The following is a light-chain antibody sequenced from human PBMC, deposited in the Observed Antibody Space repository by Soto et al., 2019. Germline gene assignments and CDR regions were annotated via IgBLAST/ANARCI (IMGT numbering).Light chain of an antibody. CDR2: GAS. CDR1: QSVSNN. Sequence: EIVLMQSPGTLSLSPGERATLSCRASQSVSNNYVAWYQQKPGQAPRLLIYGASTRATGIPARFSGSGSGTEFTLTISSLQSEDFAVYYCQQYNNWPLTFGGGTKVEIK. V-gene: IGKV3-15*01. J-gene: IGKJ4*01. CDR3: QQYNNWPLT.